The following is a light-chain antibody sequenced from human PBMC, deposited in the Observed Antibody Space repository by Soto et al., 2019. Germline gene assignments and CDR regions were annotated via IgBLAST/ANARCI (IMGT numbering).Light chain of an antibody. CDR3: QQYSSHST. J-gene: IGKJ1*01. V-gene: IGKV3D-15*01. CDR2: DAS. Sequence: EIVLTQSPATLSVSPGERATLSFRASQSVSRDLAWYQQKPGQAPRLLIFDASNRPTGIPARFSGSGSGTEFSLTISSLQPDDFATYYCQQYSSHSTFGQGTKVDIK. CDR1: QSVSRD.